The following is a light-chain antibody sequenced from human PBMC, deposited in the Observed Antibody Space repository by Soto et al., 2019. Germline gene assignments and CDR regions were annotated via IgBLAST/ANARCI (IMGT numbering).Light chain of an antibody. V-gene: IGLV2-14*01. CDR2: DVS. CDR3: SSYTSSSTLV. Sequence: QPVLTQPASVSGSPGQSIAISCTGSSSDVGGYSYVSWYQQHPGKAPKLMIYDVSNRPSGVSDRFSGSRSGNTASLTISGLQAEDEADYYCSSYTSSSTLVFGGGTKLTV. J-gene: IGLJ2*01. CDR1: SSDVGGYSY.